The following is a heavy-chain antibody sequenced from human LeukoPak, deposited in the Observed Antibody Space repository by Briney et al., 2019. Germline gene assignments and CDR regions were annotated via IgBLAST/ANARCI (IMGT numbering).Heavy chain of an antibody. CDR2: ISGSGGST. J-gene: IGHJ4*02. D-gene: IGHD3-10*01. Sequence: GGSLRLSCAASGFTFSTYVMTWVRQAPGKGLEWVSAISGSGGSTYNADSVKGRFTISRDNSKNTPYLQMNSLRAEDTAVYYCAIPYYGSGSYFWGQGTLVSVSS. CDR3: AIPYYGSGSYF. CDR1: GFTFSTYV. V-gene: IGHV3-23*01.